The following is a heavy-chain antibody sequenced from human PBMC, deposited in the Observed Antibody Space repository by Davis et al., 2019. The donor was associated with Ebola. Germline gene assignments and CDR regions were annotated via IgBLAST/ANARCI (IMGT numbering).Heavy chain of an antibody. CDR1: GFTFSYYS. J-gene: IGHJ4*02. V-gene: IGHV3-21*01. Sequence: GESLKLSCAASGFTFSYYSMNWVRQAPGKGLEWVSSISSSSSYIYYADSVKGRFTISRDNAKNSLYLQMNSLRADDTAVYYCASGHGSGSSYDYWGQGTLVTVSS. CDR2: ISSSSSYI. D-gene: IGHD3-10*01. CDR3: ASGHGSGSSYDY.